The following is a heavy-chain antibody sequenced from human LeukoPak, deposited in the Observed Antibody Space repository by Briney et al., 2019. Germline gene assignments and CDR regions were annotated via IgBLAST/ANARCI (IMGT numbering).Heavy chain of an antibody. D-gene: IGHD1-26*01. CDR3: ASGSYWYYFDY. Sequence: SQTLSLTCTVSGGSISSGDYYWSWIRQPPGKGLGWIGYIYYSGSTYYNSSLKSRVTISVDTSKNQFSLKLSSVTAADTAVYYCASGSYWYYFDYWGQGTLVTVSS. CDR1: GGSISSGDYY. J-gene: IGHJ4*02. V-gene: IGHV4-30-4*08. CDR2: IYYSGST.